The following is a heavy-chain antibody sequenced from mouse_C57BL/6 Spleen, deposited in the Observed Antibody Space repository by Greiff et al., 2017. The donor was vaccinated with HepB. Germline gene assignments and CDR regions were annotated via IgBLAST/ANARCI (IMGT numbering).Heavy chain of an antibody. CDR3: ARRATVAPDAMDY. D-gene: IGHD1-1*01. V-gene: IGHV1-80*01. CDR1: GYAFSSYW. CDR2: IYPGDGDT. Sequence: QVQLQQSGAELVKPGASVKISCKASGYAFSSYWMNWVKQRPGKGLEWIGQIYPGDGDTNYNGKFKGKATLTADKSSSTAYMQLSSLTSEDSAVYFCARRATVAPDAMDYWGQGTSVTVSS. J-gene: IGHJ4*01.